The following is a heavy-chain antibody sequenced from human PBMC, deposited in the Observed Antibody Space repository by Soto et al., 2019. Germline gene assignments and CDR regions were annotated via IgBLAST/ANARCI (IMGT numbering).Heavy chain of an antibody. J-gene: IGHJ3*02. CDR2: INAGNGNT. V-gene: IGHV1-3*01. CDR3: ARGPRLYYYDSSGYPADNDAFDI. D-gene: IGHD3-22*01. CDR1: GYTFTSYA. Sequence: ASVKVSCKXSGYTFTSYAMHWVRQAPGQRLEWMGWINAGNGNTKYSQKFQGRVTITRDTSASTAYMELSSLRSEDTAVYYCARGPRLYYYDSSGYPADNDAFDIWGQGTMVTV.